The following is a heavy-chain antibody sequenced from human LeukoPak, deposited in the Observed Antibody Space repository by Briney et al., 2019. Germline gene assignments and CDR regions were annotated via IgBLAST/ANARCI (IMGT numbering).Heavy chain of an antibody. CDR1: GFTFSSYS. CDR3: ARSCSGGSCYQEYYYYGMDV. CDR2: ISSSSSYI. V-gene: IGHV3-21*01. D-gene: IGHD2-15*01. J-gene: IGHJ6*02. Sequence: GGSLRLSCAASGFTFSSYSMNWVRQAPGKGLEWVSSISSSSSYIYYADSVKGRFTISRDNAKNSLYLQMNILRAEDTAVYYCARSCSGGSCYQEYYYYGMDVWGQGTTVTVSS.